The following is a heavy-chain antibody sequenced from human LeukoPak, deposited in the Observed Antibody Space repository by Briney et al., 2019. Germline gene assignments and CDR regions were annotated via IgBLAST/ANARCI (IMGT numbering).Heavy chain of an antibody. CDR1: GGSIRSSYYY. Sequence: SETLSLTCTVSGGSIRSSYYYWGWIRQPPGKGLEWIGSIYYRGSTYYNPSLKSRVTISVDMSENQVSLKLRSVTAADTAVYYCTEFYFDRSGYAGYWGQGTLVTVSS. D-gene: IGHD3-22*01. CDR3: TEFYFDRSGYAGY. V-gene: IGHV4-39*01. J-gene: IGHJ4*02. CDR2: IYYRGST.